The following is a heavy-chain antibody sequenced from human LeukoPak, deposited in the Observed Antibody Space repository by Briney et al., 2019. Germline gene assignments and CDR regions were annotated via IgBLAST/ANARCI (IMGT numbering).Heavy chain of an antibody. CDR2: IDPSGDTI. V-gene: IGHV3-11*01. D-gene: IGHD2-15*01. CDR3: ARDIVVVVAPPEDYYYMDV. CDR1: GFTFSDYY. J-gene: IGHJ6*03. Sequence: GGSLRLSCVASGFTFSDYYMSWIRQSPGKGLERVSYIDPSGDTIYYADSVKGRFTISRDNAKNSLYLRMNSLRAEDTAVYYCARDIVVVVAPPEDYYYMDVWGKGTTVTVSS.